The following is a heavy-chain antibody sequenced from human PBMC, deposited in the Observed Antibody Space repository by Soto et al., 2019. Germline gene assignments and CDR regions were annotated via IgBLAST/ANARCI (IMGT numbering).Heavy chain of an antibody. CDR1: GFTFSNSA. Sequence: QVQLVESGGGVGQPGRSLRLSCAASGFTFSNSAMHWVRQALGKGLDWMAVISFDGSNKYYADSVMGRFTISRDKSNNTLYLQMNSLRVEDTAVYYCVKDNGDCNSPGYWGQGTLVTVSS. J-gene: IGHJ4*02. CDR3: VKDNGDCNSPGY. CDR2: ISFDGSNK. V-gene: IGHV3-30-3*01. D-gene: IGHD2-21*02.